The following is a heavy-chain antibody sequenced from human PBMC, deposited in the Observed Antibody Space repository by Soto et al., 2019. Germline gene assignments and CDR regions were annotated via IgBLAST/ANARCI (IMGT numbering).Heavy chain of an antibody. D-gene: IGHD3-10*01. V-gene: IGHV4-59*01. CDR3: ARDGRLMLRGFSFYNGMDV. J-gene: IGHJ6*02. CDR2: IYYSGNT. Sequence: NPSETLSLTCTISGGSIINYYWNWIRQPPGKGLEWIGYIYYSGNTNYNPSLKSRVTMSVDRSKNQFSLKLTSVTAADTAVYFCARDGRLMLRGFSFYNGMDVWGQGTTVTVSS. CDR1: GGSIINYY.